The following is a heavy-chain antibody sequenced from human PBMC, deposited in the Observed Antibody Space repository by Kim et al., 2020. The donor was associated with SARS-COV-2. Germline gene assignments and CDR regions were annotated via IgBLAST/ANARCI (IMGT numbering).Heavy chain of an antibody. CDR2: ISSSSSTI. CDR1: GFTFSSYS. J-gene: IGHJ6*02. CDR3: ARVPPYYDILTGYYQYYYYGRVV. Sequence: GGSLRLSCAASGFTFSSYSMNWVRQAPGKGLEWVSYISSSSSTIYYADSVKGRFTISTDNAKNSLYLQMNSLRDEDTAVYYCARVPPYYDILTGYYQYYYYGRVVWGQGTTATVSS. V-gene: IGHV3-48*02. D-gene: IGHD3-9*01.